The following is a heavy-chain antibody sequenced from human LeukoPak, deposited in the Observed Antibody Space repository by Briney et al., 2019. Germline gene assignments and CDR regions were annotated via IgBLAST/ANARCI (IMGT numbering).Heavy chain of an antibody. CDR1: GFTVSSNY. D-gene: IGHD3-22*01. V-gene: IGHV3-53*01. Sequence: GGSLRLSCAASGFTVSSNYMSWVRQAPGKGLEWVSVIYSGGSIYYADSVKGRFTISRDNSKNTLYLQMNSLRAEDTAVYYCARASHYYDSSGYYYPLDYWGQGTLVTVSS. CDR3: ARASHYYDSSGYYYPLDY. CDR2: IYSGGSI. J-gene: IGHJ4*02.